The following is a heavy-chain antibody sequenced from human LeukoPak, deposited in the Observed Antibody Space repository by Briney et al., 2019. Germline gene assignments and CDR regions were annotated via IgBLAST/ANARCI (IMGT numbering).Heavy chain of an antibody. D-gene: IGHD4-17*01. J-gene: IGHJ4*02. CDR2: ISYDGSNK. CDR3: ATLTTVRDY. CDR1: GFTFSSYA. V-gene: IGHV3-30*09. Sequence: GGSLRLSCAASGFTFSSYAMHWVRQAPGKGLEWVAVISYDGSNKYCADSVKGRFAISRDNSKNTLYLQMNSLRAEDTAVYYCATLTTVRDYWGQGTLVTVSS.